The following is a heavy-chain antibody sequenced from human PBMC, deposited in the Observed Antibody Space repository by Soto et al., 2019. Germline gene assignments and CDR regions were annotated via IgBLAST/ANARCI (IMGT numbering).Heavy chain of an antibody. D-gene: IGHD3-22*01. CDR2: ISAGGGST. V-gene: IGHV3-23*01. CDR1: GFTFSSYA. Sequence: GGSLRLSCAASGFTFSSYAMSWVRQAPGKGLEWVSTISAGGGSTDYGDSVKGRFTVSRDNSKNMLYMQMNSLRAEDTAVYYCAKRPLSIITFDYWGLGTLVTVSS. J-gene: IGHJ4*02. CDR3: AKRPLSIITFDY.